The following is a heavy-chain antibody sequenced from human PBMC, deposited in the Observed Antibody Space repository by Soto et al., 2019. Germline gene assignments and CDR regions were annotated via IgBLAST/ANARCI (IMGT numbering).Heavy chain of an antibody. D-gene: IGHD3-3*02. J-gene: IGHJ4*02. Sequence: QVQLQESGPGLVKPSQTLSLTCTVSGDSFSSADYKWSWIRQPPGKGLEWIGYIYYSGYTFYSPSRKRRLTLFVDTSQSQFFLKLCHVIAADTAVYYCARSSHFVALAFWGQGNLVTVS. CDR1: GDSFSSADYK. V-gene: IGHV4-30-4*01. CDR3: ARSSHFVALAF. CDR2: IYYSGYT.